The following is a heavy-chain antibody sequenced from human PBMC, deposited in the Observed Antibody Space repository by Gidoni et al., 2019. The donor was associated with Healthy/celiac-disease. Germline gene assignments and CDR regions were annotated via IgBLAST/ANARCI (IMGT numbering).Heavy chain of an antibody. J-gene: IGHJ4*02. CDR2: IKSKTDGGTT. CDR3: TTLGDFWSGYYLVDY. V-gene: IGHV3-15*07. Sequence: EVQLVESGGGLVKPGGSLRLSCAASGFTFSNAWMHWVRQAPGKGREWVGRIKSKTDGGTTDYAAPVKGRFTISRDDSKNTLYLQMNSLKTEDTAVYYCTTLGDFWSGYYLVDYWGQGTLVTVSS. CDR1: GFTFSNAW. D-gene: IGHD3-3*01.